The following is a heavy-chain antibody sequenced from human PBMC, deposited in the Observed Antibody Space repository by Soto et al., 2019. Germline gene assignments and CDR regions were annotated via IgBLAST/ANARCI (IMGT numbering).Heavy chain of an antibody. CDR2: ISGSVGST. D-gene: IGHD6-13*01. Sequence: GGSLRLSCAASGFTFSSYAMHWVRQSPGKGLEWVSVISGSVGSTYYADSVKGRFTITRDNSKNTLYLQMNSLRAEDTAVYYCAKAGGAAGTVDYFDYWGQGTLVTVSS. CDR1: GFTFSSYA. V-gene: IGHV3-23*01. CDR3: AKAGGAAGTVDYFDY. J-gene: IGHJ4*02.